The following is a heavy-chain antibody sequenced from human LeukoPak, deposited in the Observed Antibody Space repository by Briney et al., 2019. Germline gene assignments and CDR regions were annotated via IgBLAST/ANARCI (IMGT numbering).Heavy chain of an antibody. CDR1: DGSISSGGNY. D-gene: IGHD3-16*01. CDR2: IYYSGTT. J-gene: IGHJ3*02. V-gene: IGHV4-31*03. CDR3: ARDAQGRVGEVAFDI. Sequence: SETLSLTCTVSDGSISSGGNYWSWIRQHPGKGLEWIGCIYYSGTTFYNPSLKSRVSISVDTSKNQFSLKPSSVTAADTAVYYCARDAQGRVGEVAFDIWGQGTVVTVSS.